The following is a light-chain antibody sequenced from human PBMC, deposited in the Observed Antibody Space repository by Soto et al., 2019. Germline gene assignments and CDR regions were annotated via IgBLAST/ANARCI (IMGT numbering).Light chain of an antibody. Sequence: EIVMTQSPATLSVSPGERATLSCRASQSVYNNLAWYQQKPGQAPRLLIYGASRRASGVPARFSGSGSGTDFTLTISSLEPEDFALYYCQQRNTWPPITFGQGTRLEIK. J-gene: IGKJ5*01. V-gene: IGKV3D-15*01. CDR2: GAS. CDR3: QQRNTWPPIT. CDR1: QSVYNN.